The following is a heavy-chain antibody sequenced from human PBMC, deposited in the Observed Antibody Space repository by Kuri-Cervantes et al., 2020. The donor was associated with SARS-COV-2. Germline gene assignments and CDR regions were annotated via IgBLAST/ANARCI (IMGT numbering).Heavy chain of an antibody. V-gene: IGHV3-23*01. CDR3: AKDTTLTGDYYYMDV. D-gene: IGHD7-27*01. CDR1: GFTFSSYA. J-gene: IGHJ6*03. CDR2: ISGSGGST. Sequence: GESLKISCAASGFTFSSYAMSWVRQAPGKGLEWVSAISGSGGSTYYADSVKGRFTISRDNSKNTLYLQMNSLRAEDTAVYCCAKDTTLTGDYYYMDVWGKGTTVTVSS.